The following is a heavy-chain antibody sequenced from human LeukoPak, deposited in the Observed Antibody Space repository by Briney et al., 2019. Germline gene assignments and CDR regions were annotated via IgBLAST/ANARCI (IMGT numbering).Heavy chain of an antibody. Sequence: GGSLRLSCAASGLTFSSYAVSWVRQAPGKGLEWVSAISGSDGNTFYAASVKGRFTISRDDSKNTLYLQMNSLTVDDTAVYYCAKQVTAPGPIDYWGQGTLVTVSS. V-gene: IGHV3-23*01. J-gene: IGHJ4*02. CDR2: ISGSDGNT. CDR3: AKQVTAPGPIDY. CDR1: GLTFSSYA. D-gene: IGHD2-21*02.